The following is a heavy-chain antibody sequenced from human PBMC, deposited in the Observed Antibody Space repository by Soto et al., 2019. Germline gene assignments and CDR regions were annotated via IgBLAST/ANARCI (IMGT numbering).Heavy chain of an antibody. Sequence: ASETLSLTSTVSGCSISSYYWSWSRQPAGKGLEWIGRIYTSGSTNYNPSLKSRVTMSVDTYKNQFSLKLSSVTAADTAVYYWVRVYILNVHGRMSSWGKGTKVTV. D-gene: IGHD3-9*01. J-gene: IGHJ6*03. CDR2: IYTSGST. V-gene: IGHV4-4*07. CDR3: VRVYILNVHGRMSS. CDR1: GCSISSYY.